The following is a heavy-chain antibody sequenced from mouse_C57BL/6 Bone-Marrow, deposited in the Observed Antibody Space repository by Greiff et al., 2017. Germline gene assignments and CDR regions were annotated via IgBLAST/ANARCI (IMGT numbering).Heavy chain of an antibody. V-gene: IGHV1-5*01. CDR1: GYTFTSYW. J-gene: IGHJ4*01. CDR2: IYPGNSDT. CDR3: TRNYDSSFYAMDD. Sequence: VQLQQSGTVLARPGASVKMSCKTSGYTFTSYWMHWVKQRPGQGLEWIGAIYPGNSDTSSNQKFKGKAKLTAVTSAHPAYIHLIRLTNEDSAVYYCTRNYDSSFYAMDDWGQGTSVTVSS. D-gene: IGHD2-4*01.